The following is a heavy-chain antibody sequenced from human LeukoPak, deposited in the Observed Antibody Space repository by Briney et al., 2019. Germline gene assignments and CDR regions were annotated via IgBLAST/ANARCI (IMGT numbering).Heavy chain of an antibody. V-gene: IGHV3-23*01. CDR1: GFTFKNYA. J-gene: IGHJ4*02. CDR2: MSGTGGKT. Sequence: GGSLRLSCAASGFTFKNYAMSWVRQPPGKGLEWVSAMSGTGGKTYYADSVKGRFTISRDNSKNTLYLELKSLRVEDTAIYYCARAGYSGSGSYGDWGQGTLVTVSS. CDR3: ARAGYSGSGSYGD. D-gene: IGHD3-10*01.